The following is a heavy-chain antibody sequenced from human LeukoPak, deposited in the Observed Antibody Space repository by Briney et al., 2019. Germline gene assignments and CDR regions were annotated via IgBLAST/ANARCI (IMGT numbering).Heavy chain of an antibody. CDR2: IYYSGSS. J-gene: IGHJ4*02. Sequence: SETLSLTCTVSGGSISSSSYYWGWLRQPPGKGLEWIGSIYYSGSSYYNPSPKSRVTISVDTSKNQFSLKLSSVTAADTAVYYCARVTTVTTVYFDYWGQGTLVTVSS. V-gene: IGHV4-39*01. CDR1: GGSISSSSYY. CDR3: ARVTTVTTVYFDY. D-gene: IGHD4-11*01.